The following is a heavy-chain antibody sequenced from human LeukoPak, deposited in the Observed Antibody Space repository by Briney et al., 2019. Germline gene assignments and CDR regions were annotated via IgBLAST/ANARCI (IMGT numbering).Heavy chain of an antibody. D-gene: IGHD5-24*01. V-gene: IGHV3-21*01. Sequence: GGSLRLSCAASGFTFSSFSMNWVGQAPGKGLEWVSYISSSSSYTYYADSVKGRFTISRDNAKNWLYLFMNSLRAEDTAVYYCARDVEMASPGIDYWGEGKLVTASS. CDR3: ARDVEMASPGIDY. CDR1: GFTFSSFS. J-gene: IGHJ4*02. CDR2: ISSSSSYT.